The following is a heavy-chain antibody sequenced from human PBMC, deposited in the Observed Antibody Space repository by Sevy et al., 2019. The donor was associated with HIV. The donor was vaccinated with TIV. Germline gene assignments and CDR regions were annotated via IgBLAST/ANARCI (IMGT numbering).Heavy chain of an antibody. D-gene: IGHD3-22*01. CDR3: ARDQVVYDSSGYYYPLYYYGMDV. J-gene: IGHJ6*02. Sequence: GGSLRLSCAASGFTFSSYSMNWVRQAPGKGLEWVSYISSSSSTIYYADSVKGRFTISRANAKNSLYLQMNSLRDEDTAVYYCARDQVVYDSSGYYYPLYYYGMDVWGQGTTVTVSS. CDR1: GFTFSSYS. CDR2: ISSSSSTI. V-gene: IGHV3-48*02.